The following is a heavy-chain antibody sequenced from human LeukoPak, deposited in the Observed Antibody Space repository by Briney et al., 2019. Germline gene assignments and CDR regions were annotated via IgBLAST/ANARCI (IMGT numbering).Heavy chain of an antibody. Sequence: PGGSLRLSCAASGFTFSSYAMHWVRQAPGKGLEWVAVISYDGSNKYYADSVKGRFTISRDNSKNTLYLQMNSLRAEDTALYYCARDLSRGSVAKVFDYWGQGTLVTVSS. V-gene: IGHV3-30*04. J-gene: IGHJ4*02. D-gene: IGHD4-23*01. CDR3: ARDLSRGSVAKVFDY. CDR2: ISYDGSNK. CDR1: GFTFSSYA.